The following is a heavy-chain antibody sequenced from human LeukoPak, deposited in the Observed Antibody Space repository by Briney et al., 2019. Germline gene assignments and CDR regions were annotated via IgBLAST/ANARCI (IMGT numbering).Heavy chain of an antibody. CDR3: ARGHSSSPNWFDP. Sequence: GGSLRLSCAASGFTFSSYSMHWVRQAPGKGLVWVSRINSDGSSTSYADSVKGRFTISRDNAKNTLYLQMNSLRAEDTAVYYCARGHSSSPNWFDPWGQGTLVTVSS. D-gene: IGHD6-13*01. J-gene: IGHJ5*02. V-gene: IGHV3-74*01. CDR2: INSDGSST. CDR1: GFTFSSYS.